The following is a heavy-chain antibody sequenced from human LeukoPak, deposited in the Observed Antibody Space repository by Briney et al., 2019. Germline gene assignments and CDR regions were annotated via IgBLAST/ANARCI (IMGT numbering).Heavy chain of an antibody. CDR1: THSFHSQW. CDR3: ARHLSYYYDSSGFDAFDI. J-gene: IGHJ3*02. CDR2: IYPADSDT. Sequence: GESLKISCKGPTHSFHSQWIGWVRQRPGNGLEWMGIIYPADSDTRYSPTFQGQVTISADKSISTAYLQWASLEASDTAMYYCARHLSYYYDSSGFDAFDIWGQGTMVTVSS. D-gene: IGHD3-22*01. V-gene: IGHV5-51*01.